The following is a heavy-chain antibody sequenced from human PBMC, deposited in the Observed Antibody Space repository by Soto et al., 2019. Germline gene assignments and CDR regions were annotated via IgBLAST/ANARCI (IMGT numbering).Heavy chain of an antibody. CDR2: IIPLFGTT. CDR3: ARWGELAGWMPFDS. J-gene: IGHJ4*02. CDR1: GGTFNTYG. D-gene: IGHD6-19*01. V-gene: IGHV1-69*01. Sequence: QVHLVQSGAEVKKPGSSVKVSCRASGGTFNTYGFNWVRQAPGQGLEWMGGIIPLFGTTTYAQNFQGRVTITAAQSTTTAYMEMSGLTSEDTAVYFCARWGELAGWMPFDSWGQGTLVTVSS.